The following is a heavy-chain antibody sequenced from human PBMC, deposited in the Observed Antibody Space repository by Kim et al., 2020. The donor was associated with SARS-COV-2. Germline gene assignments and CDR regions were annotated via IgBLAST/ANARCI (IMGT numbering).Heavy chain of an antibody. D-gene: IGHD4-17*01. CDR2: IYYSGST. J-gene: IGHJ4*02. CDR3: ASTNLRYGDYLFDY. CDR1: GGSISSSSYY. V-gene: IGHV4-39*01. Sequence: SETLSLTCTVSGGSISSSSYYWGWIRQPPGKGLEWIGSIYYSGSTYCNPSLKSRVTISVDTSKNQFSLKLSSVTAADTAVYYCASTNLRYGDYLFDYWGQGTLVTVSS.